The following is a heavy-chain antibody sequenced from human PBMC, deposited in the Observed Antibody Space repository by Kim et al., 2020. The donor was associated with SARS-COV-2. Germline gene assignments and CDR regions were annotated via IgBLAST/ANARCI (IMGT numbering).Heavy chain of an antibody. Sequence: GGSLRLSCAASGFTFSSYGMHWVRQAPGKGLEWVAVIWYDGSNKYYADSVKGRFTISRDNSKNTLYLQMNSLRAEDTAVYYCARGSGNDYGGPEYYYGMDVWGQGTTVTVSS. V-gene: IGHV3-33*08. CDR3: ARGSGNDYGGPEYYYGMDV. D-gene: IGHD4-17*01. J-gene: IGHJ6*02. CDR2: IWYDGSNK. CDR1: GFTFSSYG.